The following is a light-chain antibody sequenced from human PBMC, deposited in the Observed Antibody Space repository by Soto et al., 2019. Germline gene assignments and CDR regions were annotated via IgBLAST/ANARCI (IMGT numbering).Light chain of an antibody. CDR3: QQLNSFPLP. V-gene: IGKV1-9*01. CDR2: VAS. J-gene: IGKJ4*01. CDR1: QDFSSY. Sequence: DIQLTQSPSFLSASIGDRVTITCRASQDFSSYSAWYQQKPGKAPNLLIYVASTLQSGVPSRFSGSGSGTDFPLKISSVQPEDFATYYCQQLNSFPLPFGGGNKV.